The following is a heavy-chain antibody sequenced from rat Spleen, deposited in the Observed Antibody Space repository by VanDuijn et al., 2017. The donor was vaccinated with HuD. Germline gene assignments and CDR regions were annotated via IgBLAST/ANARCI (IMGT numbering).Heavy chain of an antibody. CDR1: GFTFSNYG. CDR3: ARHGLYSNYGWFAY. J-gene: IGHJ3*01. D-gene: IGHD1-10*01. CDR2: ISPSGGST. Sequence: EVQLVESGGGLVQPGRSLKLSCAASGFTFSNYGMHWIRQAPTKGLEWVASISPSGGSTYYRDSVKGRFTISRDNAKSTLYLQVDSLRSEDTATYYCARHGLYSNYGWFAYWGQGTLVTVSS. V-gene: IGHV5-19*01.